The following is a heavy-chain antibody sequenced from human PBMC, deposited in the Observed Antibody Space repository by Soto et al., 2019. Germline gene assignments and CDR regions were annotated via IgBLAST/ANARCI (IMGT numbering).Heavy chain of an antibody. CDR3: ARDPVSSGWYVGIDY. V-gene: IGHV3-33*01. J-gene: IGHJ4*02. Sequence: GGSLRLSCAASGLTFSSYGMHWVRQAPGKGLEWVAVIWYDGSNKYYADSVKGRFTISRDNSKNTLYLQMNSLRAEDTAVYYCARDPVSSGWYVGIDYWGQGTLVTVSS. D-gene: IGHD6-19*01. CDR2: IWYDGSNK. CDR1: GLTFSSYG.